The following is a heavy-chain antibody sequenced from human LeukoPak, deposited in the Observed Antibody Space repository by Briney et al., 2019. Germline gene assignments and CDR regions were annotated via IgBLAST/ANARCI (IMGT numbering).Heavy chain of an antibody. J-gene: IGHJ4*02. CDR3: AEGPVYGSGSFFDY. CDR2: ISGSGGST. Sequence: GGSLRLSCAASGFTFSRYWMSWVRQAPGKGLEWVSAISGSGGSTYYADSVKGRFTISRDNSKNTLYLQMNSLRAEDTAVYYCAEGPVYGSGSFFDYWGQGTLVTVSS. CDR1: GFTFSRYW. V-gene: IGHV3-23*01. D-gene: IGHD3-10*01.